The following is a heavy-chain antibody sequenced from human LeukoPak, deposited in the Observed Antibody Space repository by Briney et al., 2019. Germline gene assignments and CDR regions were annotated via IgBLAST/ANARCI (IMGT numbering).Heavy chain of an antibody. CDR1: GFTFSDYY. D-gene: IGHD2-21*01. V-gene: IGHV3-23*01. CDR2: TSSSDAGT. Sequence: GGSLRLSCAASGFTFSDYYMSWIRQTPGKGLEWVAATSSSDAGTYHADSVRGRFTISRDNSKNTLYLQMNSLRAEDAAVYFCAKAPVTSCRGAYCYPFDSWGQGTLVTVSS. CDR3: AKAPVTSCRGAYCYPFDS. J-gene: IGHJ4*02.